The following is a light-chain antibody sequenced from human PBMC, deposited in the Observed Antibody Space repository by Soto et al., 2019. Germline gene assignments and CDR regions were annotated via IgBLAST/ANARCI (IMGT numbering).Light chain of an antibody. CDR3: SSYTSCSTRV. J-gene: IGLJ3*02. Sequence: QSALTQPASVSGSPGQSIIISCTGTSSDVGGYNYVSWYQQHPGKAPKLMIYEVSNRPSGVSNRFSGSKSGNTASLTISGLQAEDEADYYCSSYTSCSTRVFGGGTKLTVL. V-gene: IGLV2-14*01. CDR2: EVS. CDR1: SSDVGGYNY.